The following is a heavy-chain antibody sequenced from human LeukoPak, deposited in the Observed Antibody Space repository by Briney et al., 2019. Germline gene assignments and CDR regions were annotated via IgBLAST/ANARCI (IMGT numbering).Heavy chain of an antibody. V-gene: IGHV3-30*18. Sequence: GGSLRLSCAASGFTFSSYGMHWVRQAPGKGLEWVAVISYDGSNKYYADSVKGRFTISRDNSKNTLYLQMNSLRAEDTAVYYCAKDQVEWLDNFDYWGQGTLVTVSS. J-gene: IGHJ4*02. CDR2: ISYDGSNK. D-gene: IGHD6-19*01. CDR1: GFTFSSYG. CDR3: AKDQVEWLDNFDY.